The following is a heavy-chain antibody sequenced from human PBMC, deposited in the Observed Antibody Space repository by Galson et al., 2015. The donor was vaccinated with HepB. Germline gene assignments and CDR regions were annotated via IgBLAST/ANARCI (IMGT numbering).Heavy chain of an antibody. CDR1: GITVSNNY. D-gene: IGHD3-3*01. J-gene: IGHJ4*02. CDR3: ARWSGTYYDY. Sequence: ALRLSCAASGITVSNNYMSWLRQAPGKGLEWVSIIYIDGTTYYADSVKGRFTISRDNSKNALYLQMNNLRTEDTAVYYCARWSGTYYDYWGQGTLVTVSS. CDR2: IYIDGTT. V-gene: IGHV3-66*02.